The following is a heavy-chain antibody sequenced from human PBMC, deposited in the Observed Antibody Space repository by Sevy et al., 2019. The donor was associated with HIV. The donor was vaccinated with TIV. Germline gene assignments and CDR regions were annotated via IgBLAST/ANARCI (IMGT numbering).Heavy chain of an antibody. CDR1: GFNFRTYN. CDR3: ARDYVLPATIAYYYSGMDV. CDR2: VSSSSSYI. J-gene: IGHJ6*02. D-gene: IGHD2-2*01. V-gene: IGHV3-21*01. Sequence: GSLRLSCAASGFNFRTYNMNWVRQAPGKGLEWVSSVSSSSSYIYYADSVKGRFTISRDNAKTSLYLQMNSLRAEDTAVYYCARDYVLPATIAYYYSGMDVWGQGTTVTVSS.